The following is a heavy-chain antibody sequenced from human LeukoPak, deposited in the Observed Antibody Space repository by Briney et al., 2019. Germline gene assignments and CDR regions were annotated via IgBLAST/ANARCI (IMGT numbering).Heavy chain of an antibody. V-gene: IGHV4-34*01. D-gene: IGHD4-17*01. Sequence: SETLSLTCAVYGGSFSGYYWSWIRQPPGKGLEWIGEINHSGSTNYNPSLKSRVTISVDTSKNQFSLKLSPVTAADTAVYYCARVGGQTTVTKRGMDVWGQGTTVTVSS. CDR2: INHSGST. J-gene: IGHJ6*02. CDR3: ARVGGQTTVTKRGMDV. CDR1: GGSFSGYY.